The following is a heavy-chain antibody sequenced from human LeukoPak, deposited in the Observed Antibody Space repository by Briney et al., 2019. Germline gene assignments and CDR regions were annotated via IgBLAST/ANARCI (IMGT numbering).Heavy chain of an antibody. CDR2: IYYSGST. Sequence: SETLSLTCTVSGGSMSSYYWGWIRQPPGKGLEWIGSIYYSGSTSYNPSLKSRVTISVDTSKNQFSLKLTSVTAADTAVYYCASRNDILTGYVFDFWGQGTLVTVSS. D-gene: IGHD3-9*01. V-gene: IGHV4-39*01. J-gene: IGHJ4*02. CDR1: GGSMSSYY. CDR3: ASRNDILTGYVFDF.